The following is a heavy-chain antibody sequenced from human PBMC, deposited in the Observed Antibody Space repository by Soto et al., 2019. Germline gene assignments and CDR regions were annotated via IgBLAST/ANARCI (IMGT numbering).Heavy chain of an antibody. D-gene: IGHD6-6*01. CDR2: ISSSGSTI. V-gene: IGHV3-11*01. Sequence: VQLVESGGGLVKPGGSLRLSCAASGFTFSDYYMSWIRQAPGKGLEWVSYISSSGSTIYYADSVKGRFTISRDNAKNSLYLQMNSLRAEDTAVYYCARDTSYSSWDYYYYYMDVWGKGTTVTVSS. CDR1: GFTFSDYY. CDR3: ARDTSYSSWDYYYYYMDV. J-gene: IGHJ6*03.